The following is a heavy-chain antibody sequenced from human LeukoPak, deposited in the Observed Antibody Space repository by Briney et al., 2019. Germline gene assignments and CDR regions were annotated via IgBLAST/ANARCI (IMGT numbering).Heavy chain of an antibody. CDR3: ARGSTTVVHL. Sequence: PSETPSLTCAVYGGSFSGYYWSWIRQPPGKGLEWIGEINHSGSTNYNPSLKSRVTISVDTSKNQFSLKLSSVTAADTAVYYCARGSTTVVHLWGQGTLVTVSS. J-gene: IGHJ4*02. CDR1: GGSFSGYY. V-gene: IGHV4-34*01. D-gene: IGHD4-23*01. CDR2: INHSGST.